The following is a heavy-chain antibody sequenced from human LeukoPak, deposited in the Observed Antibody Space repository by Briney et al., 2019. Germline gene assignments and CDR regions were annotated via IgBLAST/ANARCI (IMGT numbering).Heavy chain of an antibody. D-gene: IGHD6-13*01. CDR3: ARDSSSWQTDWYFDL. CDR1: GFTFSSYA. CDR2: ISSNGGST. Sequence: GGSLRLSCAASGFTFSSYAMHWVRQAPGKGLEYVSAISSNGGSTYYADSVKGRFTISRDNSKNTLYLQIGSLRAEDMAVYYCARDSSSWQTDWYFDLWGRGTLVTVSS. J-gene: IGHJ2*01. V-gene: IGHV3-64*02.